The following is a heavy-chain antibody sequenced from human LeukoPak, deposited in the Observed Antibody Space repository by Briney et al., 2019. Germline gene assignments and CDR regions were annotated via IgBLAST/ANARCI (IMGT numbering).Heavy chain of an antibody. V-gene: IGHV3-33*01. CDR2: IYYDGSVK. CDR1: GFTFNIYA. CDR3: ARGGGVEAAMALDY. J-gene: IGHJ4*02. D-gene: IGHD5-18*01. Sequence: QSGGSLRLSCAASGFTFNIYAMHWARQAPGQGLEWVAIIYYDGSVKYYADSVKGRFTISRDSSKNTLYLLMNRLRADDTAVYYCARGGGVEAAMALDYWGQGTLVAVAS.